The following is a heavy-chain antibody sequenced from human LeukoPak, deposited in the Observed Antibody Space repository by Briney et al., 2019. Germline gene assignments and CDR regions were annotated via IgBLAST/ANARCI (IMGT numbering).Heavy chain of an antibody. J-gene: IGHJ4*02. CDR1: GFTFSTYW. Sequence: PGGSLRLSCAASGFTFSTYWMSWVRQAPGKGLEWVANIKHDGSEKHYVDSVKGRFTISRDNAKNSLYLQMNSLRAEDTAVYYCTREGDHSNYPGTFDHWGQGTRVTVSS. CDR3: TREGDHSNYPGTFDH. D-gene: IGHD4-11*01. CDR2: IKHDGSEK. V-gene: IGHV3-7*01.